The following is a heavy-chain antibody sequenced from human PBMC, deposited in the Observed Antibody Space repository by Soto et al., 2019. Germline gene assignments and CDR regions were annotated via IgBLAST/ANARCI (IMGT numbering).Heavy chain of an antibody. CDR1: GFTFSSYW. CDR3: ARGLIFQ. J-gene: IGHJ4*02. V-gene: IGHV3-7*03. D-gene: IGHD2-21*02. Sequence: EVQLVESGGGLVQPGGSQRLSCAASGFTFSSYWLSWIRQAPGKGLEWVDNIKQDGSEKYYVDSVKGRFTIARDNAKNSLYLQMNSLRAEDTVVYYCARGLIFQGGQGTLVTVSS. CDR2: IKQDGSEK.